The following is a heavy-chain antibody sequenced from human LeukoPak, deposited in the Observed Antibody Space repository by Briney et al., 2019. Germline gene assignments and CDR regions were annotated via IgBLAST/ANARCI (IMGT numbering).Heavy chain of an antibody. CDR1: GGSISSYY. CDR2: IYHTGST. J-gene: IGHJ4*02. V-gene: IGHV4-59*12. D-gene: IGHD2-15*01. CDR3: ARWVRGGFDY. Sequence: KPSETLSLTCTVSGGSISSYYWSWIRQPPGKGLEWIGSIYHTGSTYYNPSLKSRVTISVDTSKNQFSLKLSSVTAADTAVYYCARWVRGGFDYWGQGTLVTVSS.